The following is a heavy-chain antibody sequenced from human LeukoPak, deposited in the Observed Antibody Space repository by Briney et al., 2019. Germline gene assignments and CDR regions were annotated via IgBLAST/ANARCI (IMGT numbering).Heavy chain of an antibody. CDR3: ARGGSTTTVTSYYFAY. D-gene: IGHD4-17*01. V-gene: IGHV1-2*02. Sequence: ASVKVSCKASGHTFTGYYMHWVRQAPGHGLEWMGWINPNSGGTNYAQKFQGRVTMTRDTSISTAYMELSSLRSDDTAVYYCARGGSTTTVTSYYFAYCGQGTLVTVSS. CDR1: GHTFTGYY. CDR2: INPNSGGT. J-gene: IGHJ4*02.